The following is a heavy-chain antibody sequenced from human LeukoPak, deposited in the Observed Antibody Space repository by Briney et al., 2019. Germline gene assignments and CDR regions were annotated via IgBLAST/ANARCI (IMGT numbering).Heavy chain of an antibody. CDR2: INPNSGGT. Sequence: ASVKVSCKASGYTFTGYYMHWVRQAPGQGLEWMGWINPNSGGTNYAQKFQGRVTMTRDTSISTAYMELSRLRSDDTAVYYCARPTQVGATRSAFDYWGQGTLVTVSS. CDR1: GYTFTGYY. CDR3: ARPTQVGATRSAFDY. D-gene: IGHD1-26*01. V-gene: IGHV1-2*02. J-gene: IGHJ4*02.